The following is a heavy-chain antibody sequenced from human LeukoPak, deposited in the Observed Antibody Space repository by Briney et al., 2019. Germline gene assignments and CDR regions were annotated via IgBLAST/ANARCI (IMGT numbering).Heavy chain of an antibody. D-gene: IGHD4-17*01. V-gene: IGHV1-2*02. CDR1: GYTFTGYY. CDR3: ARDTDYGDYASDY. J-gene: IGHJ4*02. CDR2: INPNSGGT. Sequence: ASVKVSCKASGYTFTGYYMHWVRQAPGQGLEWMGWINPNSGGTNYAQQFQGRVTMTRDTPISTAYMELSRLRSDDTAVYYCARDTDYGDYASDYWGQGTLVTVSS.